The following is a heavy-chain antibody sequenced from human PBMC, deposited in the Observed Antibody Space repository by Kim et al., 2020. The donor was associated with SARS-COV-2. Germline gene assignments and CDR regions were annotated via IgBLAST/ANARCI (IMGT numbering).Heavy chain of an antibody. V-gene: IGHV1-46*01. CDR3: ARDLTTTDGYRHYYYGMDV. Sequence: ASVKVSCKASGYTFTSYYMHWVRQAPGQGLEWMGIINPSGGSTSYAQKFQGRVTMTRDTSTSTVYMELSSLRSEDTAVYYCARDLTTTDGYRHYYYGMDVWGQGTTVTVSS. J-gene: IGHJ6*02. CDR2: INPSGGST. CDR1: GYTFTSYY. D-gene: IGHD5-12*01.